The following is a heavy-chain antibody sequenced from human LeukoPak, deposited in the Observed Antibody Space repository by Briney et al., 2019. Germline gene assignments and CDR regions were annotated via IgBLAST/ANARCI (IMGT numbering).Heavy chain of an antibody. CDR1: GYRFTNYW. J-gene: IGHJ2*01. V-gene: IGHV5-51*01. CDR3: ARRVVNNRNWYFNL. Sequence: GESLKISCKGSGYRFTNYWIGWVRQMPGKGLEWMGIIYPGDSNTRYSPSFQGQVTISVDKSINTAYVQWSSLKASDTAMYYCARRVVNNRNWYFNLWGRGTLVTVSS. D-gene: IGHD4-23*01. CDR2: IYPGDSNT.